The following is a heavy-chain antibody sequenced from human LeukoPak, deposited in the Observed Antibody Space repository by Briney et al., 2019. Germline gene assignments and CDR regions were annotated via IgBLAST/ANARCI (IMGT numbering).Heavy chain of an antibody. CDR2: INPSGGST. V-gene: IGHV1-46*01. D-gene: IGHD3-22*01. J-gene: IGHJ4*02. CDR3: ARGEYYYDSSGYPKDY. Sequence: ASVKVSCKASGYTFTSYYMHWVRQAPGQGLEWMGIINPSGGSTSYAQKFQGRVTMTRDTSTSTVYMELSSLRSEDTAVYYCARGEYYYDSSGYPKDYWGQGTLVTFSS. CDR1: GYTFTSYY.